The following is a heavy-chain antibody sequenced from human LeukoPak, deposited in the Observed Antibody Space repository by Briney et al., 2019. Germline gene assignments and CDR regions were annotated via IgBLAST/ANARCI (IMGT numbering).Heavy chain of an antibody. CDR2: IYTSGST. D-gene: IGHD6-13*01. J-gene: IGHJ5*02. CDR1: GGSISSGSYY. V-gene: IGHV4-61*02. CDR3: AREFLYSSSWYDWFDP. Sequence: SETLSLTCTVSGGSISSGSYYWSWIRQPAGKGLEWIGRIYTSGSTNYNPSLKSRVTISVDTSKNQFSLKLSSVTAADTAVYYCAREFLYSSSWYDWFDPWGQGTLVTVSS.